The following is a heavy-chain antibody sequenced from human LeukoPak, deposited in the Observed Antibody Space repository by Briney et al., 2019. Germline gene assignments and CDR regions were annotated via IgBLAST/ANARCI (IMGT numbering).Heavy chain of an antibody. CDR3: AREGDYGEY. CDR2: IYHSGST. CDR1: GYSISSGYY. Sequence: PSETLSLTCTVSGYSISSGYYWGWIRQPPGKGLEWIGSIYHSGSTYYNPSLKSRVTISVDTSKNQFSLKLSSVTAADTAVYYCAREGDYGEYWGQGTLVTVSS. J-gene: IGHJ4*02. V-gene: IGHV4-38-2*02.